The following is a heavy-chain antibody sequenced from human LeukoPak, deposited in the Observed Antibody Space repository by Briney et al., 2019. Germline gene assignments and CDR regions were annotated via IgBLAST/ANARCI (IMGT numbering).Heavy chain of an antibody. CDR2: IYYSGGT. CDR1: GGSISSSNW. D-gene: IGHD2-2*01. CDR3: ARDSTGSARYCISTSCYPPYYYYMDV. V-gene: IGHV4-4*02. J-gene: IGHJ6*03. Sequence: SGTLSLTCAVSGGSISSSNWWSWVRQPPGKGLEWIGSIYYSGGTYYNPSLKSRVTISVDTSKNQFSLKLSSVTAADTAVYYCARDSTGSARYCISTSCYPPYYYYMDVWGKGTTVTVSS.